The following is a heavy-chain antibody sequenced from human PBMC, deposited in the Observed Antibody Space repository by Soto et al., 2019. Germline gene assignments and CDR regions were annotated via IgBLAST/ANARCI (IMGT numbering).Heavy chain of an antibody. CDR1: GYTFTSYD. Sequence: QVHLVQSGAEVRKPGASVNVSCKASGYTFTSYDINWVRQATGQGLQWMGWMNPNSGNTAYAQKFQGRVTMTRNPSISPAHMELSSLRSEDTSVYYCARERTRGFDPWGQGTLVTVSS. J-gene: IGHJ5*02. CDR2: MNPNSGNT. CDR3: ARERTRGFDP. V-gene: IGHV1-8*01.